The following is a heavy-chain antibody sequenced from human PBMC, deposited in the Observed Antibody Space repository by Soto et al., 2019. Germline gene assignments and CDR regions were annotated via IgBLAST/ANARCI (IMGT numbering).Heavy chain of an antibody. Sequence: PSETLSLTCDVSGGPVGYTSFYWGWLRQSPGKGLEWIGSVHHSVTTYYNPSLKGRVTISIDTSKSQFSLRLSSVTAADTAVYYCARLGEYYRSLDPWGPGTLVTVSS. D-gene: IGHD3-10*01. J-gene: IGHJ5*02. CDR3: ARLGEYYRSLDP. CDR2: VHHSVTT. CDR1: GGPVGYTSFY. V-gene: IGHV4-39*07.